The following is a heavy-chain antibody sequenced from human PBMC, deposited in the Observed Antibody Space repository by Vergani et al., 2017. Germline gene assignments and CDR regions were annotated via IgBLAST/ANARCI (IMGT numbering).Heavy chain of an antibody. D-gene: IGHD6-13*01. CDR1: GFTFSGSA. Sequence: EVQLVESGGGLVKRGGSLTLSCAASGFTFSGSAMHWVRQTSGKGLEWIGRIRPKTDGETTDYAAPVKGRFTISRDDSRNSLYLQMNSLKTEDTAVYYCATLPLQTQQQVTSWGQGTLVTVSS. CDR3: ATLPLQTQQQVTS. CDR2: IRPKTDGETT. V-gene: IGHV3-73*01. J-gene: IGHJ5*02.